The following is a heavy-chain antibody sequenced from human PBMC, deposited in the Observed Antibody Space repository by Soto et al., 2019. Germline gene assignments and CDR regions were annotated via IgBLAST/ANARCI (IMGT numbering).Heavy chain of an antibody. V-gene: IGHV4-31*03. CDR2: IYYSGST. CDR3: AGYLLRFLDP. CDR1: GGSISSGGYY. Sequence: SETLSLTCTVSGGSISSGGYYWSWIRQHPGKGLEWIGYIYYSGSTYYNPSLKSRVTISVDTSKNQFSLKLSSVTAADTAVYYCAGYLLRFLDPWGQGTLVTVSS. J-gene: IGHJ5*02. D-gene: IGHD3-3*01.